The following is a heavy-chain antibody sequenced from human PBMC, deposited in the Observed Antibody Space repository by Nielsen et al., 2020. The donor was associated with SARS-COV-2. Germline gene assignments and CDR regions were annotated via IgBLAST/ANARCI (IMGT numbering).Heavy chain of an antibody. Sequence: ASVKVSCKASGYTFTGYYMHWVRQAPGQGLEWMGRINPNSGGTNYAQKFQGRVTMTRDTSISTAYMELSRLRSDDTAVYYCARGSRDVVVVAAMNSRGAFDIWGQGTMVTVSS. CDR2: INPNSGGT. D-gene: IGHD2-15*01. CDR1: GYTFTGYY. V-gene: IGHV1-2*06. CDR3: ARGSRDVVVVAAMNSRGAFDI. J-gene: IGHJ3*02.